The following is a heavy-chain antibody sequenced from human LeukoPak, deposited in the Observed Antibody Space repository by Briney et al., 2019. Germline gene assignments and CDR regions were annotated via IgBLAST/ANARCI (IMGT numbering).Heavy chain of an antibody. Sequence: GGSLKLSCAASGFTFSSYGMHRVRQAPGKGLEWVASIKHDGSEKYYVDSVRGRFTISRDNTMNSLYLQMSSLRAEDTAVYYCATDRGWRTSGYYLYYFEYWGQGTLVTYSS. CDR1: GFTFSSYG. CDR3: ATDRGWRTSGYYLYYFEY. V-gene: IGHV3-7*01. D-gene: IGHD3-3*01. J-gene: IGHJ4*02. CDR2: IKHDGSEK.